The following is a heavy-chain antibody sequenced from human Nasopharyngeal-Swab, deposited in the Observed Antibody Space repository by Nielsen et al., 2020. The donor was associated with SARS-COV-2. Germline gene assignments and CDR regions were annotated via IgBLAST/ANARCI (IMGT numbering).Heavy chain of an antibody. CDR1: GFTFSLYT. J-gene: IGHJ4*02. Sequence: GGSLRLSCAASGFTFSLYTMNWVRQSPGKGLEWVSAISSTGDYIYYAASVKGRFTISRDNAKKSVYLQMNSLRAEDTAVYYCARDTPAMFAYWGQGTVVNVSS. CDR3: ARDTPAMFAY. V-gene: IGHV3-21*01. CDR2: ISSTGDYI.